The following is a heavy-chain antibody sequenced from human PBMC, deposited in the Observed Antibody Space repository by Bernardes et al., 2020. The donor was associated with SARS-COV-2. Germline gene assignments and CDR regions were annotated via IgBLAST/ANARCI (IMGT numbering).Heavy chain of an antibody. J-gene: IGHJ4*02. V-gene: IGHV3-21*01. Sequence: GSLRLSCAASGITFSSYTMNWVRQAPGKGLEWVSSISSSSSYIHYADSVKGRFTISRDNAKNSLYLQMNSLRAEDTAVYYCARDFADYDYVWGSSDYWGQGTLVTVSS. CDR1: GITFSSYT. CDR3: ARDFADYDYVWGSSDY. CDR2: ISSSSSYI. D-gene: IGHD3-16*01.